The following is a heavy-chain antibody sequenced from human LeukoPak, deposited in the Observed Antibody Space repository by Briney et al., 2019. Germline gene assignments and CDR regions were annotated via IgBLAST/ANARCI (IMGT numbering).Heavy chain of an antibody. V-gene: IGHV1-2*02. CDR1: RSSFSGYY. D-gene: IGHD2/OR15-2a*01. J-gene: IGHJ3*02. CDR2: INVASGDT. Sequence: ASVKVSCMASRSSFSGYYLHWVRQASGQGLEWLGSINVASGDTNYKKTFQGRVTVTRDTSVNTVYMEMNNLTADDTALYFCAKETSIVIEDIEGGGCDIWGQGTMVTV. CDR3: AKETSIVIEDIEGGGCDI.